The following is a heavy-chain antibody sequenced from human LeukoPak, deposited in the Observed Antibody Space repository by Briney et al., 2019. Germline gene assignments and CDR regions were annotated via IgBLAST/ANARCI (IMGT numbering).Heavy chain of an antibody. CDR3: AKDGRRYCSGGSCYYFDY. CDR2: IRYDGSNK. Sequence: PGGSLRLSCAASGFTFSSYGMHWVRQAPGKGLEWVAFIRYDGSNKYYADSVKGRFTISRDNSKNTLYLQMNSLRAEDTAVYYCAKDGRRYCSGGSCYYFDYWGQGTLVTVSS. D-gene: IGHD2-15*01. J-gene: IGHJ4*02. V-gene: IGHV3-30*02. CDR1: GFTFSSYG.